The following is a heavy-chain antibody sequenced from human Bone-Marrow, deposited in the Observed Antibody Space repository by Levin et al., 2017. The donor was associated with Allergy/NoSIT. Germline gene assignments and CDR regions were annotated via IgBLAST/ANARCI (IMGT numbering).Heavy chain of an antibody. CDR3: TRGQAWLSPFDY. CDR2: MKPKSGNT. Sequence: GGSLRLSCKASGYSFTSHDFNWVRQGPGQGLEWMGWMKPKSGNTGYARKFQGRVTMTRNTSMSTAYMELNSLRSDDTAVYYRTRGQAWLSPFDYWGQGTLVTVPS. V-gene: IGHV1-8*02. D-gene: IGHD5-12*01. J-gene: IGHJ4*02. CDR1: GYSFTSHD.